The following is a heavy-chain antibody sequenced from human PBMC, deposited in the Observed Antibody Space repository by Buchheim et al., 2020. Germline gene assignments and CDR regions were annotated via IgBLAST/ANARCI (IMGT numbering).Heavy chain of an antibody. CDR3: ARERSAGGRCFDY. Sequence: QVQLQESGPGLVKPLETLSLTCTVSGGSINNGGYYWSWIRQHPGKGLEWIAYMYYGGGTYYNPSLKTRLAMSADTSRNQFSLNLTSVTAADTAIYYCARERSAGGRCFDYWGHG. CDR1: GGSINNGGYY. CDR2: MYYGGGT. V-gene: IGHV4-31*03. D-gene: IGHD6-13*01. J-gene: IGHJ4*01.